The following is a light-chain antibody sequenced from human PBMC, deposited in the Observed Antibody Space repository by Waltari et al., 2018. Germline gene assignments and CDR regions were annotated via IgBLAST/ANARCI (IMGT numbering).Light chain of an antibody. V-gene: IGLV1-40*01. CDR2: GNS. CDR3: QSYDSSLGGSV. J-gene: IGLJ2*01. CDR1: SSNIGAGSD. Sequence: QSVLTQPPSVSGAPGQRVTISCTGSSSNIGAGSDVNWYQQLPAKAPKLLIHGNSNRPSGVPDRISGSKSGTSASLAITWLQAEDEADYYCQSYDSSLGGSVFGGGTKLTVL.